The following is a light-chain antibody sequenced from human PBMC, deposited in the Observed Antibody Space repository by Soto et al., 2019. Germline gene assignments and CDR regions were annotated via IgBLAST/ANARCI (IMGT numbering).Light chain of an antibody. CDR1: SGHSSYA. CDR3: QTWDTGIRVV. V-gene: IGLV4-69*01. CDR2: LNIDGSH. J-gene: IGLJ2*01. Sequence: QLVLTQSPSASASLGASVKLTCTQSSGHSSYAIAWHQQQPEKGPRYLMKLNIDGSHSKGDGIPDRFSGSSSGAERYLTISSLQSEDEADYYCQTWDTGIRVVFGGGTKLTVL.